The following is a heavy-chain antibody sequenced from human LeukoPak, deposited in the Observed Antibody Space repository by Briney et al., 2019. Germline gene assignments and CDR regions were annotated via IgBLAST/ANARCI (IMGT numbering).Heavy chain of an antibody. CDR3: DPHDSASQF. V-gene: IGHV3-30*04. Sequence: GRSLRLSCAASGFTFSIYVMHWVRQAPGKGLEWVAFISSDGRIQYYAYSVKGRFTISRDNSKNTLFLQMNGLRDEDTAVYYCDPHDSASQFWGQGTLVTVSS. D-gene: IGHD6-6*01. J-gene: IGHJ4*02. CDR1: GFTFSIYV. CDR2: ISSDGRIQ.